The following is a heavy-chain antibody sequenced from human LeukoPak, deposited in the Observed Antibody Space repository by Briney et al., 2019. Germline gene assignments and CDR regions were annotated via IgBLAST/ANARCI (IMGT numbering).Heavy chain of an antibody. D-gene: IGHD3-16*02. CDR1: RFTFSSYS. V-gene: IGHV3-21*01. Sequence: GGSLRLSCAASRFTFSSYSMNWVRQAPGKGLEWVSSISSSSSYIYYADSVKGRFTISRDNAKNSLYLQMNSLRAEDTAVYYCAREPLSDYVWGSYRSWYFDYWGQGTLVTVSS. CDR2: ISSSSSYI. CDR3: AREPLSDYVWGSYRSWYFDY. J-gene: IGHJ4*02.